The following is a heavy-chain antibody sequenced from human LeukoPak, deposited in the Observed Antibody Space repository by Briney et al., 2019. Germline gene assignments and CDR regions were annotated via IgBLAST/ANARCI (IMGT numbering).Heavy chain of an antibody. J-gene: IGHJ4*02. CDR1: GFTFSSYS. Sequence: GGSLRLSCAASGFTFSSYSMNWVRQAPGKGLEWVSSISSSSSYIYYADSVKGRFTISRDNAKNSLYLQMNSLRAEDTAVYYCARTSTVAGPVRHWGQGTLVTVSS. CDR2: ISSSSSYI. CDR3: ARTSTVAGPVRH. V-gene: IGHV3-21*01. D-gene: IGHD6-19*01.